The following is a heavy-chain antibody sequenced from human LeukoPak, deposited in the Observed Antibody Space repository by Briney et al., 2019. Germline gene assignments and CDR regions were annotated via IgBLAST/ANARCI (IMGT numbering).Heavy chain of an antibody. CDR1: GGTFSSYA. CDR3: AFIAVAGRPFDY. D-gene: IGHD6-19*01. Sequence: ASVKVSCKAPGGTFSSYAISWVRQAPGQGLEWMGGIIPIFGTANYAQKFQGRVTITTDESTSTAYMELSSLRSEDTAVYYCAFIAVAGRPFDYWGQGTLVTVSS. J-gene: IGHJ4*02. CDR2: IIPIFGTA. V-gene: IGHV1-69*05.